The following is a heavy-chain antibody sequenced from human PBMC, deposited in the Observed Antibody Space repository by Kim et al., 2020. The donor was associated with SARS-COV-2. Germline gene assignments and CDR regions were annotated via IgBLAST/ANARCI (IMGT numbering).Heavy chain of an antibody. Sequence: GGSLRLSCAASGFTFSSYWMSWVRQAPGKGLEWVAKIKEDGSEKYYVDSVKGRFTISRDNDKNSLYLQMNSLRVEDTAVYYCASSGYTHGYGRWGQGTRVTVSS. CDR3: ASSGYTHGYGR. CDR1: GFTFSSYW. J-gene: IGHJ4*02. V-gene: IGHV3-7*03. CDR2: IKEDGSEK. D-gene: IGHD5-18*01.